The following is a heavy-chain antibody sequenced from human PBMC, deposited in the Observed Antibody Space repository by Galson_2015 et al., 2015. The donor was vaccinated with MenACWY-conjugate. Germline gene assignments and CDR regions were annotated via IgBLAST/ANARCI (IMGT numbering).Heavy chain of an antibody. V-gene: IGHV5-51*01. D-gene: IGHD1-26*01. CDR2: ISPGDSNT. CDR3: ARHPPGGRGMDV. Sequence: QSGAEVKKPGESLTISFTGSGYSFSTYWIAWVRQLPGRGLEWMGLISPGDSNTRYSPAFHGQVTISADKSISTAYLQLHSLQASDTAMYYCARHPPGGRGMDVWGQGTTVTVSS. CDR1: GYSFSTYW. J-gene: IGHJ6*02.